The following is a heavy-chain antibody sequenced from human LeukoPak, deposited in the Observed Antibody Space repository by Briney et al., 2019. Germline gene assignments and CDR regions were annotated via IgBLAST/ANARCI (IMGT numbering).Heavy chain of an antibody. CDR2: ISSSSSYI. Sequence: GGSLRLSCAASGFTFSSYSMNWVRQAPGKGLEWVSSISSSSSYIYYADSVKGRFTISRDNAKNSLYLQMNSLRAENTAVYYCARAGGTSPTDYFDYWGQGTLVTVSS. CDR3: ARAGGTSPTDYFDY. J-gene: IGHJ4*02. D-gene: IGHD2-2*01. CDR1: GFTFSSYS. V-gene: IGHV3-21*01.